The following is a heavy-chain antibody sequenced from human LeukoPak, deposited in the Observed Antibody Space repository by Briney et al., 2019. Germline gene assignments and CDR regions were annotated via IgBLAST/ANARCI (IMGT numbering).Heavy chain of an antibody. CDR2: MNPNSGNT. J-gene: IGHJ4*02. CDR1: GYTFTSYD. CDR3: ARGLRYYYDSSGTEPY. Sequence: ASVKVSCKASGYTFTSYDINWVRQATGQGLEWMGWMNPNSGNTGYAQKFQGRVTMTRNTSISTAYMELSSLRSEDTAVYYCARGLRYYYDSSGTEPYWGQGTLVTVSS. V-gene: IGHV1-8*01. D-gene: IGHD3-22*01.